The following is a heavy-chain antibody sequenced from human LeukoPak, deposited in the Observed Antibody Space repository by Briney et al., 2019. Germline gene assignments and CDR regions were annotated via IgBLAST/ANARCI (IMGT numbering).Heavy chain of an antibody. V-gene: IGHV4-61*02. J-gene: IGHJ6*03. CDR1: GGSISSGSYY. CDR2: IYSSGST. Sequence: SETLSLTCTVSGGSISSGSYYWSWIRQPAGKGLEWIGRIYSSGSTNYNPSLKSRDTISVDTSKNQFSLKLSSVTAADTAVYYCAREGYTYGYYYYYYMDVWGKGTTVTVSS. D-gene: IGHD5-18*01. CDR3: AREGYTYGYYYYYYMDV.